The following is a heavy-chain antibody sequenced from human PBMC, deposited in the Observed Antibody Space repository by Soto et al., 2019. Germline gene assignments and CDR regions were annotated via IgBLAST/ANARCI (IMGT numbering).Heavy chain of an antibody. D-gene: IGHD6-19*01. Sequence: PGGSLRLSCAASGFTFSSYWMSWVRQAPGKGLEWVANIKQDGSEKYYVDSVKGRFTISRDNAKNSLYLQMNSLRAEDTAVYYCARDIAVAGSDTYYFDYWGQGTLVTVSS. CDR3: ARDIAVAGSDTYYFDY. J-gene: IGHJ4*02. V-gene: IGHV3-7*03. CDR2: IKQDGSEK. CDR1: GFTFSSYW.